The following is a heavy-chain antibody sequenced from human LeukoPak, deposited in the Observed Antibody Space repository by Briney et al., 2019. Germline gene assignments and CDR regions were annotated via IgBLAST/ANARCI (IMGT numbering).Heavy chain of an antibody. D-gene: IGHD1-26*01. J-gene: IGHJ4*02. V-gene: IGHV4-59*08. CDR3: ARHSIVGATIDY. CDR1: GGSISSHY. Sequence: PSETLSLTCTVSGGSISSHYWSWIRQPPGKGLEWIGYIYYSGSTNYNPSLKSRVTISVDTSKNQFSLKLSSVTAADTAVYYCARHSIVGATIDYWGQGTLVTVSS. CDR2: IYYSGST.